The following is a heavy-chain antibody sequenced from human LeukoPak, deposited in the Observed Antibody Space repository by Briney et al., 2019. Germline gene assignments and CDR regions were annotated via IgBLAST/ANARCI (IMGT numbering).Heavy chain of an antibody. CDR3: ASSPVDTAMAHISFDY. V-gene: IGHV3-11*06. Sequence: PGGSLRLSCAASGFTFSDYYMSWIRQAPGKGLEWVSYISSSSSYTNYADSVKGRFTISRDNAKNSLYLQTNSLRAEDTAVYYCASSPVDTAMAHISFDYWGQGTLVTVSS. D-gene: IGHD5-18*01. CDR2: ISSSSSYT. CDR1: GFTFSDYY. J-gene: IGHJ4*02.